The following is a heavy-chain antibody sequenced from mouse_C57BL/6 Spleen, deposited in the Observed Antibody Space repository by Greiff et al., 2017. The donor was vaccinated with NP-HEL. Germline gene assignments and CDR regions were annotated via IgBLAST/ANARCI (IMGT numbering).Heavy chain of an antibody. CDR1: GYTFTSYW. Sequence: QVQLKQPGAELVRPGSSVKLSCKASGYTFTSYWMDWVKQRPGQGLEWIGIIYPSDSETHYNQKFKDKATLTVDKSSSTAYMQLSSLTSEDSASYYCSRRHHYGRYGRYWYFDVWGTGTTVTVSS. V-gene: IGHV1-61*01. J-gene: IGHJ1*03. CDR2: IYPSDSET. CDR3: SRRHHYGRYGRYWYFDV. D-gene: IGHD2-1*01.